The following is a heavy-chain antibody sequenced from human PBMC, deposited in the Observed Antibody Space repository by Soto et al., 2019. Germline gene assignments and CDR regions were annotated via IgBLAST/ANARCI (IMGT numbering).Heavy chain of an antibody. D-gene: IGHD3-10*01. J-gene: IGHJ4*02. V-gene: IGHV3-74*01. Sequence: EVQLVESGGGLVQPGGSLRLSCAASGFTFSSYWMHWVRQAPGEGLVWVSRITADGSTTSYADSVKGRFTISRDNAKNTLYLQINSLRAEDTAVYYCSRDGVLPDYWGQGILVTVSS. CDR2: ITADGSTT. CDR3: SRDGVLPDY. CDR1: GFTFSSYW.